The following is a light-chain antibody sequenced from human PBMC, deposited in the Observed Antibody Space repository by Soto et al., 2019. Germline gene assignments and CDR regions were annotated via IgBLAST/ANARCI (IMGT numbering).Light chain of an antibody. CDR2: GAS. CDR1: QSVSSN. V-gene: IGKV3D-15*01. Sequence: EIVMTQSPATLSVSPGERATLSCRASQSVSSNLAWYQQKPGQAPRLLIYGASTKATGIPARFSGSGSGTEFTLTISSLQSEDFDFYSCTQYYNWPPGAFGQGTKVEIK. CDR3: TQYYNWPPGA. J-gene: IGKJ1*01.